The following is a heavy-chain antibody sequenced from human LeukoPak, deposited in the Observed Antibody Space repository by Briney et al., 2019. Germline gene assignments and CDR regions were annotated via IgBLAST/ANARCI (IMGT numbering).Heavy chain of an antibody. CDR1: GFTFSNYA. CDR2: ISGSGGSP. V-gene: IGHV3-23*01. J-gene: IGHJ4*02. Sequence: GGSLRLSCVASGFTFSNYAMSWVRQAPGKGLEWVSGISGSGGSPYYADSVKGRFTISRDNSKNTLYLQMNSLRAEDTAVYYCAKVTSGGSCYQSDYWGQGTLVTVSS. CDR3: AKVTSGGSCYQSDY. D-gene: IGHD2-15*01.